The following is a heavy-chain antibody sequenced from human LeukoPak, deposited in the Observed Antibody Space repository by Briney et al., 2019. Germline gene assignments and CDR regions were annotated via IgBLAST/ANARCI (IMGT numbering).Heavy chain of an antibody. J-gene: IGHJ4*02. CDR2: ITYDGSNK. D-gene: IGHD3-22*01. CDR3: ARGAITMIVVVIPGGVDY. CDR1: GFTFSSYA. Sequence: GGSLRLSCAASGFTFSSYAMHWVRQAPGKGLEWVAVITYDGSNKYYADSVKGRFTISRDNSKNTLYLQMNSLRAEDTAVYYCARGAITMIVVVIPGGVDYWGQGTLVTVSS. V-gene: IGHV3-30-3*01.